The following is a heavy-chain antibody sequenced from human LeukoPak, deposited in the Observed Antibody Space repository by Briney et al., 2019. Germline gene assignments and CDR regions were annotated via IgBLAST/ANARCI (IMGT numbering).Heavy chain of an antibody. Sequence: GGSLRLSCAASGFTFSNYSMNWVRQAPGKGLEWVSSISFSGNYIYYADSVKGRFTISRDNAKNSLYLQMNSLRAEDTAVYYCARGDDYGGNPPAWGQGTLVTVSS. CDR3: ARGDDYGGNPPA. CDR1: GFTFSNYS. D-gene: IGHD4-23*01. CDR2: ISFSGNYI. J-gene: IGHJ5*02. V-gene: IGHV3-21*01.